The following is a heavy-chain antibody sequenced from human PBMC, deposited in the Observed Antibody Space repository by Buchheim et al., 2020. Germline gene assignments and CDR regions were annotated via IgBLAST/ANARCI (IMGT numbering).Heavy chain of an antibody. CDR3: ARAQTRYSGYHESH. V-gene: IGHV3-48*01. D-gene: IGHD5-12*01. CDR1: GFTFSSYS. CDR2: ISSSSSTI. Sequence: EVQLVESGGGLVQPGGSLRLSCAASGFTFSSYSMNWVRQAPGKGLEWGSYISSSSSTIYYADSVKGRFTISRDNAKNSLYLQMNSLRAEDTAVYYCARAQTRYSGYHESHWGQGTL. J-gene: IGHJ4*02.